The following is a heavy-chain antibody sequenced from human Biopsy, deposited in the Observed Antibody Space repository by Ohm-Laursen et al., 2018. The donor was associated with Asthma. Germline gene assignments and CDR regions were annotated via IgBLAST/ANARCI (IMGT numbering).Heavy chain of an antibody. D-gene: IGHD6-19*01. CDR1: GGTFSNFA. Sequence: SVKVSCKAPGGTFSNFAISWVRQAPGQGLEWLGGIMTVLGTTNYAQKFQGRVTITADESTSTAYMEVTSLRSEDTAIYYCARCQVGYSSGWSLLLKKIYYSGMDVWGQGAAVTVSS. CDR2: IMTVLGTT. V-gene: IGHV1-69*13. CDR3: ARCQVGYSSGWSLLLKKIYYSGMDV. J-gene: IGHJ6*02.